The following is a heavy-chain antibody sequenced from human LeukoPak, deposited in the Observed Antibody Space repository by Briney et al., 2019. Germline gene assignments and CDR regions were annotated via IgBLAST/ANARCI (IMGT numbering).Heavy chain of an antibody. CDR2: ISSSGSTI. CDR1: GFTFSDYY. Sequence: GGSLRLSCAASGFTFSDYYMSWIRQAPGKGLEWVSYISSSGSTIYYADSVKGRFTISRDNAKNSLYLQMNSLRAEDTAVYYCAKEAAVAGTDYYYGMDVWGQGTTVTVSS. D-gene: IGHD6-19*01. J-gene: IGHJ6*02. CDR3: AKEAAVAGTDYYYGMDV. V-gene: IGHV3-11*04.